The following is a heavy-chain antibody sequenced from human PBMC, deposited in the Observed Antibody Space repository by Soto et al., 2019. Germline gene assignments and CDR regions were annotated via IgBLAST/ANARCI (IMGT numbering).Heavy chain of an antibody. V-gene: IGHV3-23*01. CDR3: AKLPVAGSSSFDY. CDR2: IRSSGDNT. D-gene: IGHD6-19*01. J-gene: IGHJ4*02. CDR1: GFTFSNYA. Sequence: EVQLLESGGGLVEPGGSLTLSCAASGFTFSNYALSWVRQAPGKGLEWVSAIRSSGDNTYYADSVKGRFTISRDNSRSARHLQMNSLSADDTAVYYCAKLPVAGSSSFDYWGQGILVAVSS.